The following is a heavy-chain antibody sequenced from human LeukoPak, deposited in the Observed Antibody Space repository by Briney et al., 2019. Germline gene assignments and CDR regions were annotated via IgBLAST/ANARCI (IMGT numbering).Heavy chain of an antibody. CDR1: GGSFSGYY. J-gene: IGHJ6*02. CDR3: ARLRYSSGWETYYYYYYGMDV. CDR2: INHSGST. V-gene: IGHV4-34*01. D-gene: IGHD6-19*01. Sequence: SETLSLTCAVYGGSFSGYYWSWIRQPPGKGLEWIGEINHSGSTNYNPSLKSRVTISVDTSKNQFSLKLSSVTAADTAVYYCARLRYSSGWETYYYYYYGMDVWGQGTTVTVSS.